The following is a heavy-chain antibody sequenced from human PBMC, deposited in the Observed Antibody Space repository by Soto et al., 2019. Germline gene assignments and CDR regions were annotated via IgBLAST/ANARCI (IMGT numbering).Heavy chain of an antibody. D-gene: IGHD4-17*01. J-gene: IGHJ4*02. Sequence: GSLRLSCAASGFTVSSNYMSWVRQAPGKGLEWVSVIHIDGITYYADSVKGRFTISRDNSKNTLYLQMNSLRAEDTAVYYCAKETGYGGNPFDYWGQGTLVTVSS. CDR2: IHIDGIT. V-gene: IGHV3-66*01. CDR3: AKETGYGGNPFDY. CDR1: GFTVSSNY.